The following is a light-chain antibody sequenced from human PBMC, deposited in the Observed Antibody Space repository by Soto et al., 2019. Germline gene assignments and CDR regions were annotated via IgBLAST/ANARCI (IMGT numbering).Light chain of an antibody. V-gene: IGKV1-5*01. CDR1: QSLTGR. CDR2: DVS. CDR3: QQYKVYPYT. J-gene: IGKJ2*01. Sequence: DMQMTQSPSTLSASIGDRVTLTCRASQSLTGRLAWYQQKPGRPPKLLSYDVSIFESGVPSRFSGSESGTDFTLTISSLRPDVFSTFCCQQYKVYPYTFGQGP.